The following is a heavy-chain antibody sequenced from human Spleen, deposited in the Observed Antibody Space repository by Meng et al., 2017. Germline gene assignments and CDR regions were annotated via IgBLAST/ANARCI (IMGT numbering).Heavy chain of an antibody. D-gene: IGHD5-12*01. CDR3: ARGGGYDYIFDY. V-gene: IGHV1-69*06. J-gene: IGHJ4*02. CDR1: GGTVSSYA. Sequence: QVQLVQSGGEVKKPGSSVKVSCKASGGTVSSYAITWVRQAPGQGLEWMGGIIPIFHTANYAQKFQGRVTITADKSTSTAYMEMSSLRSEDTAVYYCARGGGYDYIFDYWGQGTLVTVSS. CDR2: IIPIFHTA.